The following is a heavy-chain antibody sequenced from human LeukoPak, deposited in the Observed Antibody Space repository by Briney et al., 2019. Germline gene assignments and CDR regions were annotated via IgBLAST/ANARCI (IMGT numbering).Heavy chain of an antibody. D-gene: IGHD6-19*01. CDR3: ATSGWDTIDYFYGMDV. V-gene: IGHV3-23*01. J-gene: IGHJ6*02. CDR2: ISGSVGTN. Sequence: GGTLRLSCAASGFTFSVYAMSWIRQPPGKGLEWVSKISGSVGTNYYADYVKGRFTISRDNSKNSLFLRMNSLRAEDTAVYYCATSGWDTIDYFYGMDVWGHGTTVTVSS. CDR1: GFTFSVYA.